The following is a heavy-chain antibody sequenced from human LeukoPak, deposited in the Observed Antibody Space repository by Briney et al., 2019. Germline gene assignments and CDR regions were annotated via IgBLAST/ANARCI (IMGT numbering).Heavy chain of an antibody. CDR1: GGSVSGYY. J-gene: IGHJ4*02. D-gene: IGHD5-24*01. CDR2: ISYSGST. CDR3: ARDRDGYNYFDY. V-gene: IGHV4-59*02. Sequence: SETLSLTCTVSGGSVSGYYWSWLRQPPGKGLEWIGYISYSGSTKYNPSLKSRVTISVDTSKNQFSLKLSSVTAADTAVYYCARDRDGYNYFDYWGQGTLVTVSS.